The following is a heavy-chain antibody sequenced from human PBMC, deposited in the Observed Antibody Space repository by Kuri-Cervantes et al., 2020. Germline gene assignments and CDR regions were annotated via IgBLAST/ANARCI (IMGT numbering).Heavy chain of an antibody. CDR2: INPNSGGT. CDR1: GYTFTSYY. V-gene: IGHV1-2*02. Sequence: ASVKVSCKASGYTFTSYYMHWVRQAPGQGLEWMGWINPNSGGTNYAQKFQGRVTMTRDTSISTAYMELSRLRSDDTAVYYCARDGVARYYDFWSGYYYLAGHDYYFDYWGQGTLVTVSS. D-gene: IGHD3-3*01. J-gene: IGHJ4*02. CDR3: ARDGVARYYDFWSGYYYLAGHDYYFDY.